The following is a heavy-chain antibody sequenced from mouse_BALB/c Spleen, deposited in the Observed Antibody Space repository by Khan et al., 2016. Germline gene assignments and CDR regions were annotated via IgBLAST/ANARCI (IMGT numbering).Heavy chain of an antibody. Sequence: VQLQQSGPELVKPGASVKLSCKASGYSFTDYFMNWVMQSHGKSLEWIGRINPYNGDTLYNQKFKGKATLTVDKSSSTVHMELRSLASEDSAVYCCARARGGTVVERLDYWGQGTTLTVSS. J-gene: IGHJ2*01. V-gene: IGHV1-20*02. CDR3: ARARGGTVVERLDY. CDR2: INPYNGDT. CDR1: GYSFTDYF. D-gene: IGHD1-1*01.